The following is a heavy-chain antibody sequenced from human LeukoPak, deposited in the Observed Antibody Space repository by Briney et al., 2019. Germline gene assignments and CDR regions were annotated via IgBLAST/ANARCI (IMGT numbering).Heavy chain of an antibody. CDR3: AKSRLATLSYWYFDL. D-gene: IGHD6-25*01. V-gene: IGHV3-9*01. Sequence: GGSLGLSCAASGFTFDDYAMHWVRQAPGKGLEWVSGVRWNSETKAYADSVKGRFTISRDNAKNSLYLQMDSLRPEDTALYFCAKSRLATLSYWYFDLWGRGALVTVSS. CDR2: VRWNSETK. J-gene: IGHJ2*01. CDR1: GFTFDDYA.